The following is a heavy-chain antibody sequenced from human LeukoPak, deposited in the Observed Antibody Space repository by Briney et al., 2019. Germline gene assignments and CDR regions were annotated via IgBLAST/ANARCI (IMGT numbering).Heavy chain of an antibody. CDR2: ILYVGSNK. D-gene: IGHD2-2*01. CDR3: ARDQSTYYYYYGMDV. J-gene: IGHJ6*02. CDR1: GFTLSSYA. Sequence: PGRSLSLSCAASGFTLSSYAMQWVRHAPDKGLEWVAVILYVGSNKYYADSVKGRFTISRDNSKNTLYLQMNSLRAEDTAVYYCARDQSTYYYYYGMDVWGQGTTVTVSS. V-gene: IGHV3-30-3*01.